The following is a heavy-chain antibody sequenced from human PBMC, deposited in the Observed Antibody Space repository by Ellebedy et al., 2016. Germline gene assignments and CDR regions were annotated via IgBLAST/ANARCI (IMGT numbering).Heavy chain of an antibody. J-gene: IGHJ5*02. CDR3: ARDRSGIAAAGAALDT. CDR2: ISYDGSNK. V-gene: IGHV3-30*03. D-gene: IGHD6-13*01. CDR1: GFTFSSYG. Sequence: GESLKISCAASGFTFSSYGMHWVRQAPGKGLEWVAVISYDGSNKYYADSVKGRFTISRDNSKNTLYLQMNSLRAEDTAVYYCARDRSGIAAAGAALDTWGQGTLVTVSS.